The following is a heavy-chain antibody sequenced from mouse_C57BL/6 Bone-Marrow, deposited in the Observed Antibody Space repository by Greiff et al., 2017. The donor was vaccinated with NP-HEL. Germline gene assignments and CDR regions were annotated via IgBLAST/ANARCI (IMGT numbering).Heavy chain of an antibody. V-gene: IGHV5-6*02. D-gene: IGHD1-1*02. J-gene: IGHJ2*01. CDR2: ISSGGSYT. CDR1: GFTFSSYG. CDR3: ARHGVESLDY. Sequence: DVMLVESGGDLVKPGGSLKLSCAASGFTFSSYGMSWVRQTPDKRLEWVATISSGGSYTYYPDSVKGRFTISRDNAKNTLYLQMSSLKSEDTAMYYCARHGVESLDYWGQGTTLTVAS.